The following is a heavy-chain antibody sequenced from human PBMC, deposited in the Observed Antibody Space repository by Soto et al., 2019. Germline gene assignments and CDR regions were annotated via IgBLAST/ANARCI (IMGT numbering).Heavy chain of an antibody. V-gene: IGHV1-18*01. CDR2: ISAYNGNT. CDR3: AIIHTGHDAFDI. D-gene: IGHD2-8*02. J-gene: IGHJ3*02. CDR1: GYTFTSYG. Sequence: ASVKVSCKASGYTFTSYGISWVRQAPGQGLEWMGWISAYNGNTNYAQKLQGRVTMTTDTSTSTAYMELRSLRSDDTAVYYCAIIHTGHDAFDIWCQGTILTASS.